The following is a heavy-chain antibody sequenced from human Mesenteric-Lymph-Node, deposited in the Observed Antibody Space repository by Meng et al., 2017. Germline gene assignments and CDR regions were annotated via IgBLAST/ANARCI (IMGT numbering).Heavy chain of an antibody. V-gene: IGHV1-2*06. J-gene: IGHJ4*02. CDR1: GFTFSDYY. CDR2: INPNSGGT. CDR3: ARADYYDSSAH. Sequence: QVQLVQSGTEVRKPGASVTVSCKASGFTFSDYYIHWVRQTPGQGLEWMGRINPNSGGTNYAQKFQGRVTMTRDTSISTAYMELRSLRSDDTAVYYCARADYYDSSAHWGQGTLVTVSS. D-gene: IGHD3-22*01.